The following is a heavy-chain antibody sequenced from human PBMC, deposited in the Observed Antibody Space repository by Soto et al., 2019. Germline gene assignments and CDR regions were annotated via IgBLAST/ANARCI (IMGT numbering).Heavy chain of an antibody. CDR3: ARDVYCSSSSCYLARASWWFDP. CDR2: ISAYNGNT. Sequence: GASVKVSCKASGYTFTSYGISWVRQAPGQGLEWMGWISAYNGNTNYAQKLQGRVSMTTDTSTSTAYMELRSLRSDDTAVYYCARDVYCSSSSCYLARASWWFDPWGQGTPVTVSS. CDR1: GYTFTSYG. D-gene: IGHD2-2*01. V-gene: IGHV1-18*01. J-gene: IGHJ5*02.